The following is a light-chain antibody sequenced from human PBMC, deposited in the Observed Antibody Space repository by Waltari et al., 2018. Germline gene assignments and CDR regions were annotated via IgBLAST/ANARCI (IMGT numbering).Light chain of an antibody. V-gene: IGKV3-15*01. Sequence: ETVMTKSSAILSVSPGERVTISCRASQDVTNRLAWFQQKPGQAPRLLMFDATTRATDFPGRFSGSGSGTEFTLTISSLQSEDFAVYYCQQYNNWPRTFGQGTKLEI. CDR3: QQYNNWPRT. CDR2: DAT. J-gene: IGKJ2*01. CDR1: QDVTNR.